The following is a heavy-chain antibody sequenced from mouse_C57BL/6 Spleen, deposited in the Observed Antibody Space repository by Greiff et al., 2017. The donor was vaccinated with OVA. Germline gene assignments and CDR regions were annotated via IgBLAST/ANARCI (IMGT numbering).Heavy chain of an antibody. Sequence: QVHVKQSGAELVKPGASVKLSCKASGYTFTEYTIHWVKQRSGQGLEWIGWFYPGSGSIKYNEKFKDKATLTADKSSSTVYMELSRLTSEDSAVYFCARHEVPTGTGYAMDYWGQGTSVTVSS. J-gene: IGHJ4*01. CDR1: GYTFTEYT. CDR3: ARHEVPTGTGYAMDY. D-gene: IGHD4-1*02. V-gene: IGHV1-62-2*01. CDR2: FYPGSGSI.